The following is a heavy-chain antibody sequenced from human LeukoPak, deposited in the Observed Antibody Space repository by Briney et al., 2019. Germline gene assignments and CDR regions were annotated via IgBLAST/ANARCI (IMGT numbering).Heavy chain of an antibody. CDR3: ARAGSWPHWYFDL. CDR1: GGSISSSSYY. D-gene: IGHD6-13*01. CDR2: IYYSGST. V-gene: IGHV4-39*07. J-gene: IGHJ2*01. Sequence: PSETLSLTCTVSGGSISSSSYYWGWIRQPPGKGLEWIGSIYYSGSTYYNPSLKSRVTISVDTSKNQFSLKLSSVTAADTAVYYCARAGSWPHWYFDLWGRGTLVTVSS.